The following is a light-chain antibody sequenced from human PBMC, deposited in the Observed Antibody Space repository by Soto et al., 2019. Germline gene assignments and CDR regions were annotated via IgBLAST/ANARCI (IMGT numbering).Light chain of an antibody. Sequence: EIVMTQSPATLSVSPGERATLSCRASQSVSSNLAWDQQKPGQAPRLLIYGASTRATGIPARFSGSGSGTEFTLTISSLQSEDFAVYYCQQYNNWLGTFGQGTKVDIK. CDR3: QQYNNWLGT. V-gene: IGKV3-15*01. CDR2: GAS. CDR1: QSVSSN. J-gene: IGKJ1*01.